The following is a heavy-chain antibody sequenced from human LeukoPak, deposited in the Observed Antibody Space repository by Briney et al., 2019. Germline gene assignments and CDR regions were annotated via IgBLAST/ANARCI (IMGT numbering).Heavy chain of an antibody. CDR2: TIPLFGTA. CDR1: GGTVSRYP. D-gene: IGHD2-2*02. V-gene: IGHV1-69*13. J-gene: IGHJ5*02. CDR3: ARDRPGRYCSTISCYSASPFDP. Sequence: SVKVSCKASGGTVSRYPISWVRQAPGQGLEWMGGTIPLFGTANYAQKFQGRVTITADESTGTAYMELSSLRSEDTAVYYCARDRPGRYCSTISCYSASPFDPWGQGTLVTVSS.